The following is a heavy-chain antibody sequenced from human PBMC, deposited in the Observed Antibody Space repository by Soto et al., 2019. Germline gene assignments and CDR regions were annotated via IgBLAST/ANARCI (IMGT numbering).Heavy chain of an antibody. CDR1: GFTFSSYA. CDR2: ISYDGSNK. Sequence: QVQLVESGGGVVQPGGSLRLSCAASGFTFSSYAMRWVRQAPGKGLEWVAVISYDGSNKYYADFVKDRFTICRDNSKNTLYLQMHSLRAEDTAVYYCARDGRIFGVVIRKGYYFDCWGQGTLVTVSS. V-gene: IGHV3-30-3*01. J-gene: IGHJ4*02. D-gene: IGHD3-3*01. CDR3: ARDGRIFGVVIRKGYYFDC.